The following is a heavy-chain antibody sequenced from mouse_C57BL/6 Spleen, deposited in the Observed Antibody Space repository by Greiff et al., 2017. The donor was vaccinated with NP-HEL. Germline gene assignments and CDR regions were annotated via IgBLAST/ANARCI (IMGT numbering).Heavy chain of an antibody. Sequence: VQLQQPGAELVKPGASVKVSCKASGYTFTSYWMHWVKQRPGQGLEWIGRIHPSDSDTNYNQKFKGKATLTVDKSSSTAYMQLSRLTSEDSAVYYWAIPLTATGYAMDYWGQGTSVTVSS. CDR2: IHPSDSDT. J-gene: IGHJ4*01. CDR1: GYTFTSYW. D-gene: IGHD3-2*01. V-gene: IGHV1-74*01. CDR3: AIPLTATGYAMDY.